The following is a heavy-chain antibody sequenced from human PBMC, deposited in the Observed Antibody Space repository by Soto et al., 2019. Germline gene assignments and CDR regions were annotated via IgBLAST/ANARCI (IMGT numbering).Heavy chain of an antibody. CDR1: GYTFTGYY. V-gene: IGHV1-2*02. Sequence: QVQLVQSGAEVKKPGASVKVSCKASGYTFTGYYMHWVRQAPGQGLEWMGWINPNSGGTNYAQKCQVKVTMTKNTCNSRAYMDLSRRKADDTDVYYCARTPVYGSGIYYYGMDVWGQGTTVTDSS. D-gene: IGHD3-10*01. CDR3: ARTPVYGSGIYYYGMDV. J-gene: IGHJ6*01. CDR2: INPNSGGT.